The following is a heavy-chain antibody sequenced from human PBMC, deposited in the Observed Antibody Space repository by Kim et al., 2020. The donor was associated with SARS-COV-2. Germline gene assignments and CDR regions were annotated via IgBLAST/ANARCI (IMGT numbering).Heavy chain of an antibody. V-gene: IGHV1-18*01. Sequence: ASVKVSCKASGYTFTSYGISWVRQAPGQGLEWMGWISAYNGNTNYAQKLQGRVTMTTDTSTSTAYMELRSLRSDDTAVYYCARDRGRSPRGLLWFGELSHERSENFDYWGQGTLVTVSS. CDR1: GYTFTSYG. J-gene: IGHJ4*02. D-gene: IGHD3-10*01. CDR3: ARDRGRSPRGLLWFGELSHERSENFDY. CDR2: ISAYNGNT.